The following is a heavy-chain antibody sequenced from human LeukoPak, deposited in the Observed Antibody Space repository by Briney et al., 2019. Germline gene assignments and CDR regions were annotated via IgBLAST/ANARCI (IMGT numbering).Heavy chain of an antibody. CDR2: ISSSSSYI. D-gene: IGHD2-15*01. CDR3: ARIPRGGHSDY. CDR1: GLTFSTNS. Sequence: GGSLRLSCAAAGLTFSTNSMNWVRQAPGKGLEWVSSISSSSSYIYYAESVKGRFTISRDNAKNSLYLQMNSLRAEDTAVYFCARIPRGGHSDYWGQGTLVTVSS. J-gene: IGHJ4*02. V-gene: IGHV3-21*01.